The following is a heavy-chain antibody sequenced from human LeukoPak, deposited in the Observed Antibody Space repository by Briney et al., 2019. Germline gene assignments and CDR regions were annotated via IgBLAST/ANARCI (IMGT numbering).Heavy chain of an antibody. CDR3: ARVKSGYSYGPHYYYYYYMDV. D-gene: IGHD5-18*01. V-gene: IGHV3-21*01. J-gene: IGHJ6*03. CDR2: ISTSSSYI. CDR1: GFTFSRHG. Sequence: PGGSLRLSCAASGFTFSRHGMNWVRQAPGKGLEWVSSISTSSSYIDYADSVKGRFTIFRDNAKNSLYLQMNSLRADDTAVYYCARVKSGYSYGPHYYYYYYMDVWGKGTTVTVSS.